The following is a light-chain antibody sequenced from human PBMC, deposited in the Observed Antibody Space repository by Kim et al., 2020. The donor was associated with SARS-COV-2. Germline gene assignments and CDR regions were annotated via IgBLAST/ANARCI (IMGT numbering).Light chain of an antibody. V-gene: IGKV1-39*01. Sequence: DIQMTQSPSSLSASVGDRVTITCRTTQSISSHLNWYQQKPGRAPKLLISAASTLQGGVPSRFSGSGYETDFTLTISSLQPEDFATYFYQQSYITPFTFGPGTKVDIK. CDR1: QSISSH. CDR3: QQSYITPFT. J-gene: IGKJ3*01. CDR2: AAS.